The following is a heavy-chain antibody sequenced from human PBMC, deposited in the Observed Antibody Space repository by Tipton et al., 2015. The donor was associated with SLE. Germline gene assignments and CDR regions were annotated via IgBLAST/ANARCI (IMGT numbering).Heavy chain of an antibody. Sequence: TLSLTCTVSGGSISSSSYYWGWIRQPPGKGLEWIGSIYYSGSTYYNPSLKSRVTISVDTSKNQFSLKLSSVTAADTAVYYCVRELDTFEIWGPGTMVTVSS. CDR2: IYYSGST. CDR3: VRELDTFEI. J-gene: IGHJ3*02. V-gene: IGHV4-39*07. CDR1: GGSISSSSYY.